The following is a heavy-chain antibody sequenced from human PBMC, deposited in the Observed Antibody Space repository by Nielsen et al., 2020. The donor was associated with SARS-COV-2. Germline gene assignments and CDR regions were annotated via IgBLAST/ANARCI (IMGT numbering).Heavy chain of an antibody. D-gene: IGHD6-19*01. Sequence: GESLKISCEASGFTFNTYAMAWVRQAPGKGLEWVSTISAGGRIYFADSVKGRFTISRDNSENKLFLQMNRLSADDTAIYYCAKDGTRYSNGWDPRGGYFDNWGQGTLVTVSS. V-gene: IGHV3-23*01. CDR1: GFTFNTYA. CDR3: AKDGTRYSNGWDPRGGYFDN. CDR2: ISAGGRI. J-gene: IGHJ4*02.